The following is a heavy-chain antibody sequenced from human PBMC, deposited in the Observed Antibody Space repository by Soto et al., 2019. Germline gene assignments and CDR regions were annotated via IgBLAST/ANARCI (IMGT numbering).Heavy chain of an antibody. CDR2: ISAYNGNT. V-gene: IGHV1-18*01. Sequence: ASVKISCKASGYTFTSYGISWVRQAPGQGLEWMGWISAYNGNTNYAQKLQGRVTMTTDTSTSTAYMELRSLRSDDTAVYYCARDYWTYYSDSCGYYPGPRGQLTLVTASS. CDR3: ARDYWTYYSDSCGYYPGP. CDR1: GYTFTSYG. D-gene: IGHD3-22*01. J-gene: IGHJ5*02.